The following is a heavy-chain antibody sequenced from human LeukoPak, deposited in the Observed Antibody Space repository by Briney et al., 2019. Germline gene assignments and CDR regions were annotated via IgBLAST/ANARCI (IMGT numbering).Heavy chain of an antibody. CDR2: ISGSGGDT. CDR3: AKTTAGYSSGRYPGWPVDY. CDR1: GFTLRSYA. V-gene: IGHV3-23*01. Sequence: GGSLRLSCAASGFTLRSYAIYWVRQAPGKGLEWVSCISGSGGDTYFAYSVKGRFTISRDNSQNTVFLQMDSLRDEDTAVYHCAKTTAGYSSGRYPGWPVDYWGQGTLVTVSS. J-gene: IGHJ4*02. D-gene: IGHD6-19*01.